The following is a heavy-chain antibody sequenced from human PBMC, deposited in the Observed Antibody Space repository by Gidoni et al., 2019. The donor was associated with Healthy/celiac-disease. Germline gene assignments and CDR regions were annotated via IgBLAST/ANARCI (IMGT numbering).Heavy chain of an antibody. CDR2: IYYSGST. CDR1: GGSISSYY. J-gene: IGHJ4*02. V-gene: IGHV4-59*01. Sequence: QVQLQESGPGLVKPSETLSLTCTVSGGSISSYYWSWIRQPPGKGLEWIGYIYYSGSTNYNPSLKSRVTISVDTSKNQFSLKLSSVTAADTAVYYCARDNYDSSGYYYVDYWGQGTLVTVSS. D-gene: IGHD3-22*01. CDR3: ARDNYDSSGYYYVDY.